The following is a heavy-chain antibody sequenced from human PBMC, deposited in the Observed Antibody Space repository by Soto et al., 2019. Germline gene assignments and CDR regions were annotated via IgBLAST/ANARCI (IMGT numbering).Heavy chain of an antibody. V-gene: IGHV4-39*01. Sequence: SETLSLTCSVSGASVRSSRFYWGWIRQTPGKGLEWIGSIVSSGAMHPNPSLRSRIDISLDSSQNKLSLDLFSVTAADTSVYYCARQETASGSHYLSTFGRWGQGILVTVSS. CDR2: IVSSGAM. J-gene: IGHJ4*02. CDR1: GASVRSSRFY. D-gene: IGHD3-3*02. CDR3: ARQETASGSHYLSTFGR.